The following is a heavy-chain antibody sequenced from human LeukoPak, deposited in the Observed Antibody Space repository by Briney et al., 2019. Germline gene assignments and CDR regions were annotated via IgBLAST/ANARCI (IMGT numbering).Heavy chain of an antibody. D-gene: IGHD1-26*01. CDR1: GFTFTNYG. J-gene: IGHJ4*02. V-gene: IGHV3-30*18. CDR2: ISYDGSNK. CDR3: AKDRESYYFDY. Sequence: GGSLRLSCATSGFTFTNYGMHWVRQAPGKGLEWVAVISYDGSNKYYADSVKGRFTISRDNSKNTLYLQMNSLRAEDTAVYYCAKDRESYYFDYWGQGTLVTVSS.